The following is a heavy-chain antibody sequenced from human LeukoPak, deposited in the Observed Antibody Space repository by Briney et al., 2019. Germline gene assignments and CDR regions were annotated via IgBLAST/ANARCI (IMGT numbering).Heavy chain of an antibody. CDR2: ISSGSTYI. CDR3: ARDRESDYVWGSYRQPNFDY. Sequence: GGSLRLSCAASGFTFSSYSMNWVRQAPGKGLEWVSSISSGSTYIYYADSVKGRFTISRDNAKNSLYLQMNSLRAEDTAVYYCARDRESDYVWGSYRQPNFDYWGQGTLVTVSS. J-gene: IGHJ4*02. D-gene: IGHD3-16*02. V-gene: IGHV3-21*01. CDR1: GFTFSSYS.